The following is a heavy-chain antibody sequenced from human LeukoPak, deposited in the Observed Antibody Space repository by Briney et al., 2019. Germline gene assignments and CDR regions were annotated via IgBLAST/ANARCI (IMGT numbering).Heavy chain of an antibody. Sequence: ASVKVSCKASGYTFTSYGISWVRQAPGQGLEWMGWISAYNGNTNYAQKLQGRVTMTTDTSTSTAYMELSSLRSEDTAVYYCAREVGIAAAGTYYYYYMDVWGKGTTVTVSS. CDR3: AREVGIAAAGTYYYYYMDV. D-gene: IGHD6-13*01. CDR1: GYTFTSYG. J-gene: IGHJ6*03. CDR2: ISAYNGNT. V-gene: IGHV1-18*01.